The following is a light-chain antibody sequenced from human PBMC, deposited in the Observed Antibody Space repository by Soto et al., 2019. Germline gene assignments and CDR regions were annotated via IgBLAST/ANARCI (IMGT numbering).Light chain of an antibody. CDR3: SSYAGSNNWV. CDR2: EVS. Sequence: QSALTQPPCASGSPGQSVTVSCTGSSSDVGGYNYVSWYQHHPGKAPQVMIYEVSKRPSGVPDRFSGSKSGNTASLTVSGLQSEDEADYYCSSYAGSNNWVFGGGTKLTVL. J-gene: IGLJ3*02. V-gene: IGLV2-8*01. CDR1: SSDVGGYNY.